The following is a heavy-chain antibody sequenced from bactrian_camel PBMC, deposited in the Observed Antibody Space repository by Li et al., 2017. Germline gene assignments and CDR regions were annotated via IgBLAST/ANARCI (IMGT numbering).Heavy chain of an antibody. CDR2: IHIDGDRT. D-gene: IGHD5*01. Sequence: VQLVESGGGSVQAGGSLRLACVASGDTAHTHYIAWFRQAPGKEREGVAAIHIDGDRTFHADSVWRRFTIIQGNDRNTVYLQMNNLKPEDTAMYYCAADGSVPARAWFQGYAFGYWGLGTQVTVS. CDR1: GDTAHTHY. J-gene: IGHJ6*01. V-gene: IGHV3S40*01. CDR3: AADGSVPARAWFQGYAFGY.